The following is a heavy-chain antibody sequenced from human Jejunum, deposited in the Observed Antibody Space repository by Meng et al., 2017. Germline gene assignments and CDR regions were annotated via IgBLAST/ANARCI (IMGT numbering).Heavy chain of an antibody. CDR1: GFTFSSYG. Sequence: GGSLRLSCEVSGFTFSSYGMHWFRQAPGKGLEYVAAISSNGGSAFYANAVKDRFTISRDNSKNTLYLQMGSLRPEDMAVYYCARVRVDTSMAYLDYWGQGTLVTVSS. J-gene: IGHJ4*02. V-gene: IGHV3-64*01. CDR2: ISSNGGSA. D-gene: IGHD5-18*01. CDR3: ARVRVDTSMAYLDY.